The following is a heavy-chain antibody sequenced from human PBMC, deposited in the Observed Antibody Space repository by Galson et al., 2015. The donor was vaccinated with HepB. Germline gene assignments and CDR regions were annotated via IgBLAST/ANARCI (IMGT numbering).Heavy chain of an antibody. D-gene: IGHD3-10*01. J-gene: IGHJ4*02. CDR2: ISYDGSNK. Sequence: SLRLSCAASGFTFSSYGMHWVRQAPGKGLEWVAVISYDGSNKYYADSVKGRFTISRDNSKNTLYLQMNSLRAEDTAVYYCATYYGAGSYYNGVDYWGQGTLVTVSS. CDR1: GFTFSSYG. V-gene: IGHV3-30*03. CDR3: ATYYGAGSYYNGVDY.